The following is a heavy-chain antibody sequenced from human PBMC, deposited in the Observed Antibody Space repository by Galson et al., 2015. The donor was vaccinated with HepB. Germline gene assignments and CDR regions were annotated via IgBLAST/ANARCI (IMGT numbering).Heavy chain of an antibody. Sequence: SVKVSCKASGHTFINFVINWVRQAPGQGLEWLGWISAHDDATNYASKFQDRVTMTTDTSTNTAYLEVRSLRSDDTAVYFCAGGLESRNSEVDCWGQGTLVIVSS. J-gene: IGHJ4*02. D-gene: IGHD2-2*01. CDR3: AGGLESRNSEVDC. CDR2: ISAHDDAT. CDR1: GHTFINFV. V-gene: IGHV1-18*01.